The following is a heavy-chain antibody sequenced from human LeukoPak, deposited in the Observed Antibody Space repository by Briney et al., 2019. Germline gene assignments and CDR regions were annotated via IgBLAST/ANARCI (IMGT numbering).Heavy chain of an antibody. CDR3: ARDPNSSSWFHWFDP. CDR2: IYHSGST. Sequence: SETLSLTCAVSGYSISSGYYWGWIRQPPGKGLEWIGSIYHSGSTYYNPSLKSRVTISVDTSKNQFSLKLSSVTAADTAVYYCARDPNSSSWFHWFDPWGQGTVVTVSS. J-gene: IGHJ5*02. V-gene: IGHV4-38-2*02. CDR1: GYSISSGYY. D-gene: IGHD6-13*01.